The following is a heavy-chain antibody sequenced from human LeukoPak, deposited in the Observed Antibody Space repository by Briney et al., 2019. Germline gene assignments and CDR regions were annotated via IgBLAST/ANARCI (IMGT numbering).Heavy chain of an antibody. CDR2: ISGSGGST. CDR3: AKALVAATRYFDY. D-gene: IGHD2-15*01. Sequence: QSGGSLRLSCAASGFTFNSYAMSWVRQAPGKGLEWVSVISGSGGSTYYADSVKGRFTISRDNSKNTLYLQMNSLRAEDTAVYYCAKALVAATRYFDYWGQGTLVTVSS. CDR1: GFTFNSYA. J-gene: IGHJ4*02. V-gene: IGHV3-23*01.